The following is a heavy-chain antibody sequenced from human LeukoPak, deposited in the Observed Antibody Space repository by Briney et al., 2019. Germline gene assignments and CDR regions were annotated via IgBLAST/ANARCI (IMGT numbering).Heavy chain of an antibody. V-gene: IGHV3-21*01. J-gene: IGHJ4*02. Sequence: PGGSLRLSCVGSGFTFRSYSMNWVRQAPGKGLEWVSSMSPSGSSTWHAESVKGRFTISRDNARNSLFLQMNSLRAEDTAVYYCARDFLGESGAGGCWGQGTLVTVSS. CDR3: ARDFLGESGAGGC. D-gene: IGHD3-10*01. CDR2: MSPSGSST. CDR1: GFTFRSYS.